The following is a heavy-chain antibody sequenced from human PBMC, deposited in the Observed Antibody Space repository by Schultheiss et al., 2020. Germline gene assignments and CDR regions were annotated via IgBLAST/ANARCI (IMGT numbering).Heavy chain of an antibody. D-gene: IGHD2-21*02. CDR3: ARNGPATASHDY. CDR1: GGSISSSSYY. Sequence: SETLSLTCAVSGGSISSSSYYWSWIRQPPGKGLEWIGYIYYSGSTNYNPSLKSRVTISVDTSKNQFSLKLSSVTAADTAVYYCARNGPATASHDYWGQGTLVTVSS. CDR2: IYYSGST. J-gene: IGHJ4*02. V-gene: IGHV4-61*01.